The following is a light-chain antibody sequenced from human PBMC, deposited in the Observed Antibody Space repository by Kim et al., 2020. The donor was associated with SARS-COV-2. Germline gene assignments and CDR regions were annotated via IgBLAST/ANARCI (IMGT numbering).Light chain of an antibody. V-gene: IGLV4-69*01. Sequence: QLVLTQSPSASASLGASVKLTCTLSSGHSSYAIAWHQQQPEKGPRYLMKLISDGSHSKGDGIPDRFSGSSSGAERYLTISSLQSEDEADYYCQTWGTGIQGVFGGGTKLTVL. CDR3: QTWGTGIQGV. J-gene: IGLJ3*02. CDR1: SGHSSYA. CDR2: LISDGSH.